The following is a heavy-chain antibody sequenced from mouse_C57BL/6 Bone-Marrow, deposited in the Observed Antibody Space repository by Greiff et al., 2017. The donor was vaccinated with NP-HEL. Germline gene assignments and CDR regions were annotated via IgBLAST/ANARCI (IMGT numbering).Heavy chain of an antibody. D-gene: IGHD1-1*01. CDR1: GYSITSGYY. V-gene: IGHV3-6*01. J-gene: IGHJ3*01. Sequence: ESGPGLVKPSQSLSLTCSVTGYSITSGYYWNWIRQFPGNKLEWMGYISYDGSNNYNPSLKNRISITRDTSKNQFFLKLNSVTTEDTATYYCAREYYGSRRFAYWGQGTLVTVSA. CDR2: ISYDGSN. CDR3: AREYYGSRRFAY.